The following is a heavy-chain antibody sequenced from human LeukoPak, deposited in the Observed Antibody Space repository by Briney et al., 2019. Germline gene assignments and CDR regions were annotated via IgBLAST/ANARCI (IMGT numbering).Heavy chain of an antibody. D-gene: IGHD2-2*01. CDR1: GYTFTSYG. CDR2: ISAYNGNT. V-gene: IGHV1-18*01. J-gene: IGHJ5*02. Sequence: ASVKVSCKASGYTFTSYGISWVRQAPGQGLEWMGWISAYNGNTNYAQKLQGRVTITRNTSISTAYMELSSLRSEDTAVYYCARGGPSGFSQLPLLLYNWFDPWGQGTLVTVSS. CDR3: ARGGPSGFSQLPLLLYNWFDP.